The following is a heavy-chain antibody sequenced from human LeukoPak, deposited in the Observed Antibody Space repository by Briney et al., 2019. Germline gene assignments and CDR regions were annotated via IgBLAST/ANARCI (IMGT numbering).Heavy chain of an antibody. J-gene: IGHJ4*02. V-gene: IGHV1-2*02. CDR2: INSNSGGT. D-gene: IGHD3-10*01. CDR1: GYTFTGYT. Sequence: ASVKVSCKASGYTFTGYTTHWVRQAPGQGLEWMGWINSNSGGTNYAQKFQGRVTMTRDTSISTAYMELSRLRSDDTAVYYCAREDYGSGSYSAQDYWGQGTLVTVSS. CDR3: AREDYGSGSYSAQDY.